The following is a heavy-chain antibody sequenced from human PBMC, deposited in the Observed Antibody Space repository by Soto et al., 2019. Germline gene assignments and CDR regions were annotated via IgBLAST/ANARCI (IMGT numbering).Heavy chain of an antibody. J-gene: IGHJ3*02. V-gene: IGHV4-59*01. CDR3: ARSPREVGAPTSAFDI. Sequence: QVQLQESGPGLVKPSETLSLTCTVSGGSISSYYWSWIRQPPGKGLEWIGYIYVSGGTNYNPSLQSRVTISVDTCNNQFSLKLRSVSAADTAVYYCARSPREVGAPTSAFDIWGQGTMVTVSS. CDR1: GGSISSYY. D-gene: IGHD1-26*01. CDR2: IYVSGGT.